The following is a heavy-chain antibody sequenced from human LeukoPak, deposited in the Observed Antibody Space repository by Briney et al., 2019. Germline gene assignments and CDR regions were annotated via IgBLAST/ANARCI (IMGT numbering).Heavy chain of an antibody. CDR2: INHSGST. J-gene: IGHJ4*02. CDR1: GGSFSGYY. V-gene: IGHV4-34*01. Sequence: PSETLSLTCAVYGGSFSGYYWSWIRQPPGKGLEWIGEINHSGSTNYNPSLKSRVTTSVDTSKNQFSLKLSSVTAADTAVYYCARGQAKSPKKITMVRGVSSGKFDYWGQGTLVTVSS. D-gene: IGHD3-10*01. CDR3: ARGQAKSPKKITMVRGVSSGKFDY.